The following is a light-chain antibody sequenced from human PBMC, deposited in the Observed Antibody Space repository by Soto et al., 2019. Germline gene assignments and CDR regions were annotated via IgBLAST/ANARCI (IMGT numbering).Light chain of an antibody. Sequence: DIQMTQSPSTLSASVGDRVTITCRASQSISSWLAWYQEKPGKAPKLLIYKASSLESGVPSRFSGSGSGTDFTLTISCLQSEDFATYYCQQYYSYPWTFGQGTKVDI. V-gene: IGKV1-5*03. CDR2: KAS. CDR3: QQYYSYPWT. CDR1: QSISSW. J-gene: IGKJ1*01.